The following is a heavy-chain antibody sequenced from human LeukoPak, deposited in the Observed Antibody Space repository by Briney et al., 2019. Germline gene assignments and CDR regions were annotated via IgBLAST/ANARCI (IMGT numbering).Heavy chain of an antibody. J-gene: IGHJ5*02. CDR1: GYTFTSYG. CDR3: ARDQITMVRGVKNWFGP. Sequence: ASVKVSCKASGYTFTSYGISWVRQAPGQGLEWMGWISAYNGNTNYAQKLQGRVTMTTDTSTSTAYMELRRLRSDDTAVYYCARDQITMVRGVKNWFGPWGQGTLVTVSS. D-gene: IGHD3-10*01. CDR2: ISAYNGNT. V-gene: IGHV1-18*04.